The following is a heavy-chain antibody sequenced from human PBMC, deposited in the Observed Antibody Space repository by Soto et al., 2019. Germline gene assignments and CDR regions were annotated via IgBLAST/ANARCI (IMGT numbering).Heavy chain of an antibody. CDR1: GFSFNRFW. Sequence: PGGSLRLSCAASGFSFNRFWMSWVRQAPGKGLEWVANIKQDGSEKYYVDSVKGRSTISGDNAKNSLYLQMNSLRAEDTGIYYCASGNYDFWRGYETDYFDYWGQGTLVTVSS. J-gene: IGHJ4*02. CDR3: ASGNYDFWRGYETDYFDY. CDR2: IKQDGSEK. D-gene: IGHD3-3*01. V-gene: IGHV3-7*03.